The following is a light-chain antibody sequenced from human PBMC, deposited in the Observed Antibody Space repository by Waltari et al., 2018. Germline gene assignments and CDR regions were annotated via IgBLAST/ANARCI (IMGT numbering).Light chain of an antibody. J-gene: IGLJ1*01. CDR3: CSYAGSSTFV. Sequence: QSALTQPASVSGSPGQSITIPCTGTSSDVGSYNVFSWYQQHPGKAPKLMIYEGSKRPSGVSNRFSGSKSGNTASLTISGLQAEDEADYYCCSYAGSSTFVFGTGTKVTVL. CDR2: EGS. V-gene: IGLV2-23*03. CDR1: SSDVGSYNV.